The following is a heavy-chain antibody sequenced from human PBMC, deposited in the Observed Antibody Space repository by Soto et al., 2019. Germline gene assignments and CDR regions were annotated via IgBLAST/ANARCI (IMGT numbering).Heavy chain of an antibody. Sequence: TLSLTCTVPGGSISSGGYYWSWIRQHPGKGLEWIGYIYYSGSTYYNPSLKSRDTISVDTSKNQFSLKLSSVTAADTAVYYCARDLTAGGYFDYWGQGTLVTVSS. CDR1: GGSISSGGYY. CDR3: ARDLTAGGYFDY. D-gene: IGHD2-21*02. CDR2: IYYSGST. V-gene: IGHV4-31*03. J-gene: IGHJ4*02.